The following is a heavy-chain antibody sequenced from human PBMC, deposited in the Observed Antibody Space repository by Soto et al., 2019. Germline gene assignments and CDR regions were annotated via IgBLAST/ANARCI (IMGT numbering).Heavy chain of an antibody. J-gene: IGHJ4*02. V-gene: IGHV3-23*01. Sequence: EVQLLESGGGLVQPGGSLRLSCAASGFTFSSYAMRWVRQAPGKGLEWVSATSGSADSTYYADSVKGRFTFSSDNSKNTLYLQMNSLRPEDTAVYYCASRGSGSYYDYWGALTLGTVSS. CDR3: ASRGSGSYYDY. CDR2: TSGSADST. D-gene: IGHD1-26*01. CDR1: GFTFSSYA.